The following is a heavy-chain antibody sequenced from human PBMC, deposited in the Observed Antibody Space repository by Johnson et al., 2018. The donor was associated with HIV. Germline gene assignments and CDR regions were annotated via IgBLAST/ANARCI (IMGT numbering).Heavy chain of an antibody. Sequence: VQLVESGGGLVQPGGSLRLSCAASGFTFSSYAMSWVRQAPGQGLEWVSVIYSGGSTYYADSLKGRFTISRDNAKNSLYLQMNSLRVEDTAVYYCARDGGRGDFDIWGQGTRVSVSS. CDR2: IYSGGST. J-gene: IGHJ3*02. D-gene: IGHD3-16*01. V-gene: IGHV3-66*01. CDR3: ARDGGRGDFDI. CDR1: GFTFSSYA.